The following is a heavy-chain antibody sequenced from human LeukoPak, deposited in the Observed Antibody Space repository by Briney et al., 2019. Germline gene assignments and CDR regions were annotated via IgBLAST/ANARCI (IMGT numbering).Heavy chain of an antibody. J-gene: IGHJ4*02. CDR2: MYYSWSP. CDR1: LCFISCSSCH. V-gene: IGHV4-39*07. CDR3: ARDRRADCTSNVCLVAFDY. Sequence: PSETLSLTCPVTLCFISCSSCHWLWIRHPPGKGLEGIGSMYYSWSPDYNPLLKSRVTISVDTSKNLFSLRLSSVTAADTAIYYCARDRRADCTSNVCLVAFDYWGQGSQVTVSS. D-gene: IGHD2-8*01.